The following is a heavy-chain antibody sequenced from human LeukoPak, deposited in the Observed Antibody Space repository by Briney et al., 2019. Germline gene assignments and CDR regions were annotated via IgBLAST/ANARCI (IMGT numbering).Heavy chain of an antibody. CDR3: ARGIAVAGIPD. J-gene: IGHJ4*02. CDR2: INPSGGST. V-gene: IGHV1-46*01. Sequence: ASVKVSCKVSGYILTDLSMHWVRQAPGQGLEWMGIINPSGGSTSYAQKFQGRVTMTRDTSTSTVYMELSSLRSEDTAVYYCARGIAVAGIPDWGQGTLVTVSS. CDR1: GYILTDLS. D-gene: IGHD6-19*01.